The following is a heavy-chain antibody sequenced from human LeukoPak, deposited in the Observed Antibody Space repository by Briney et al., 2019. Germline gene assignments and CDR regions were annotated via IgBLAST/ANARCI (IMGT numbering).Heavy chain of an antibody. CDR1: GGSLSGYY. CDR2: INHSGST. Sequence: PSETLSLTCAVYGGSLSGYYWSWIRQPPGKGLEWIGEINHSGSTNYDPSLKSRVTISVDTSKNQFSLKLSSVTAADTAVYYCASLRFLEWLSFDYWGQGTLVTVSS. V-gene: IGHV4-34*01. J-gene: IGHJ4*02. D-gene: IGHD3-3*01. CDR3: ASLRFLEWLSFDY.